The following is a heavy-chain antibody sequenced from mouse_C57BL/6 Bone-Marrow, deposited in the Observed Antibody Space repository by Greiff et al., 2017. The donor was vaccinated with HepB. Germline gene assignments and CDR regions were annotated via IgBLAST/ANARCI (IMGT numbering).Heavy chain of an antibody. J-gene: IGHJ2*01. CDR3: ASYYGSRGNYFDY. D-gene: IGHD1-1*01. CDR1: GYTFTDYY. V-gene: IGHV1-19*01. Sequence: EVKLMESGPVLVKPGASVKMSCKASGYTFTDYYMNWVKQSHGKSLEWIGVINPYNGGTSYNQKFKGKATLTVDKSSSTAYMELNSLTSEDSAVYYCASYYGSRGNYFDYWGQGTTLTVSS. CDR2: INPYNGGT.